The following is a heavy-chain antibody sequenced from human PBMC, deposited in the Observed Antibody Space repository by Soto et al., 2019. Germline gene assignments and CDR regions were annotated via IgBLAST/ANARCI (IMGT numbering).Heavy chain of an antibody. D-gene: IGHD3-3*01. Sequence: GASVKVSCKASGYTFTSYDINWVRQATGQGLEWMGWMNPNSGNTGYAQKFQGRVTMPRNTSISTAYMELSSLRSEDTAVYYCARGIRPLVWYAFWSGYYTGGPYYYGMDVWGQGTTVTVSS. V-gene: IGHV1-8*01. CDR3: ARGIRPLVWYAFWSGYYTGGPYYYGMDV. CDR2: MNPNSGNT. CDR1: GYTFTSYD. J-gene: IGHJ6*02.